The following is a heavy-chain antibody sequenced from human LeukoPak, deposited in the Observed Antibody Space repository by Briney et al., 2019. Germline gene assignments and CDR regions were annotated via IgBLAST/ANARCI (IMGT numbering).Heavy chain of an antibody. J-gene: IGHJ4*02. D-gene: IGHD3-10*01. CDR2: ISIDGGDT. CDR3: ARGSYYAAGSFDY. V-gene: IGHV3-74*01. CDR1: GFSFSSNW. Sequence: HPGGSLRLSCAASGFSFSSNWMHWVRHAPGKGLVWVSRISIDGGDTVYADSVKGRFTISRDNAKDTLYLQMNSLRVEDTAVYYCARGSYYAAGSFDYWGQGTLVTVSS.